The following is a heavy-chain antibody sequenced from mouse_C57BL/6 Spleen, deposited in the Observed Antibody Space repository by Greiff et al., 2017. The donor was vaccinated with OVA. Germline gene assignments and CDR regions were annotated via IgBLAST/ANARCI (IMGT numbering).Heavy chain of an antibody. CDR2: ISSGGSYT. CDR1: GFTFSSYG. V-gene: IGHV5-6*01. CDR3: ARLGPHFDY. Sequence: EVKLMESGGDLVKPGGSLKLSCAASGFTFSSYGMSWVRQTPDKRLEWVATISSGGSYTYYPDSVKGRFTISRDNAKNTLYLQMSSLKSEDTAMYYCARLGPHFDYWGQGTTLTVSS. D-gene: IGHD4-1*01. J-gene: IGHJ2*01.